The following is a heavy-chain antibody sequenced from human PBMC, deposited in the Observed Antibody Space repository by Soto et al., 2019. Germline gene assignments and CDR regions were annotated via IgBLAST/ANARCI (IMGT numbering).Heavy chain of an antibody. CDR1: GGSFSGYY. J-gene: IGHJ4*02. Sequence: QVQLQQWGAGLLKPSETLSLTCAVYGGSFSGYYWSWIRQPPGKGLEWIGGINHSGSTNYNPSLKRGVAIAVDPAKSQLSLKLSSVTAADAAVYYCARYDGGKVLDYWGQGTLVTVAS. CDR3: ARYDGGKVLDY. CDR2: INHSGST. V-gene: IGHV4-34*02. D-gene: IGHD2-15*01.